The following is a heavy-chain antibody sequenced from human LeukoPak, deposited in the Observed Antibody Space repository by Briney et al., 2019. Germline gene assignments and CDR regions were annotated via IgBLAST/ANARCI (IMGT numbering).Heavy chain of an antibody. D-gene: IGHD3-10*01. CDR2: ISSSSSYI. CDR1: GFTFSSYS. CDR3: ARVGGRGSIGGDC. J-gene: IGHJ4*02. V-gene: IGHV3-21*01. Sequence: GGSLRLSCAASGFTFSSYSMNWVRQAPGKGLEWVSSISSSSSYIYYADSVKGRFTVSRDNAKNTLYLQMSSLRAEDTAMYFCARVGGRGSIGGDCWGQGALVTVSS.